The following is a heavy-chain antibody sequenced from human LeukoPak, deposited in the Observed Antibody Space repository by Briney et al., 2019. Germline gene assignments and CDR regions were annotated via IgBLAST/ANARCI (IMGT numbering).Heavy chain of an antibody. J-gene: IGHJ4*02. CDR3: AKDSAVAGTLGVYYFDY. V-gene: IGHV3-33*06. CDR1: GFTFSSYG. Sequence: GGSLRLSCAASGFTFSSYGMHWVRQAPGKGLEWVAVIWYDGSNKYYADSVKGRFTISRDNSKNTLYLQMNSLRAEDTAVYYCAKDSAVAGTLGVYYFDYWGQGTLVTVSS. CDR2: IWYDGSNK. D-gene: IGHD6-19*01.